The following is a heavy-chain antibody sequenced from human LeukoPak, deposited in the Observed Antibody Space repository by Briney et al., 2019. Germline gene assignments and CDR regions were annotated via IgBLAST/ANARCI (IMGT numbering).Heavy chain of an antibody. CDR1: GITFTNAW. CDR2: IRSKTDGGTA. D-gene: IGHD3-22*01. J-gene: IGHJ4*02. V-gene: IGHV3-15*01. Sequence: GGSLRLPCAASGITFTNAWMTWVRQAPGQGLEWIGRIRSKTDGGTADYATPVRGRFTISRDDSNNTLYLQMSNLRTEDTAVYYCARDRRSRDYYDSSGPPDYWGQGTLVTVSS. CDR3: ARDRRSRDYYDSSGPPDY.